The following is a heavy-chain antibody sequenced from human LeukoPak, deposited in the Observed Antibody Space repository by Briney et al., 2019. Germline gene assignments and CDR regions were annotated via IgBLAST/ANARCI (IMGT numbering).Heavy chain of an antibody. V-gene: IGHV3-30*02. Sequence: GGSLRLSCAASGFTFSSYSMNWVRQAPGKGLEWVAFIHYDRSDKYYADSVKGRFTISRDNSKNTLYLQMNSLRAEDTAVYYCAKDLGNSFDYWGQGTLVTVSS. J-gene: IGHJ4*02. CDR2: IHYDRSDK. CDR3: AKDLGNSFDY. D-gene: IGHD4-23*01. CDR1: GFTFSSYS.